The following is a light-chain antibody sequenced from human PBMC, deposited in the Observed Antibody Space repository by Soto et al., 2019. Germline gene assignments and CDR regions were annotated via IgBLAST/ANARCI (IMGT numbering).Light chain of an antibody. V-gene: IGLV1-40*01. J-gene: IGLJ3*02. CDR1: SSNLGAGYD. CDR3: QAYDYSLTASV. CDR2: GNR. Sequence: QSVLTQPPSVSGAPGQRVTISCTGNSSNLGAGYDVHWYRQLPGAAPKLVIFGNRNRPSGVPERFSGSKSGTSASLAITGLQGGDEAEYYCQAYDYSLTASVFGGGTKVTVL.